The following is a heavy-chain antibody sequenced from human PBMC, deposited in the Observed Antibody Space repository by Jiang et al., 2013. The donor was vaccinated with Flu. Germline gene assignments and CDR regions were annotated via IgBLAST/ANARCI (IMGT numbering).Heavy chain of an antibody. D-gene: IGHD5-18*01. CDR3: AREVTGYSFGFHY. J-gene: IGHJ4*02. CDR2: SRSKAYGGTT. CDR1: GFTFGDYA. Sequence: VQLLESGGGLVQPGRSLRLSCTASGFTFGDYAMSWFRQAPGKGLEWVGFSRSKAYGGTTEYAASVKGRFTISRDESKSIAYLQMNSLKTEDTALYYCAREVTGYSFGFHYWGQGTLVTVSS. V-gene: IGHV3-49*03.